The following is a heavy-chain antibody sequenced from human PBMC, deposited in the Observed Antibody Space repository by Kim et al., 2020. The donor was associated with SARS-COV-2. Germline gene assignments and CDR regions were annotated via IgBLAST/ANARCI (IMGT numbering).Heavy chain of an antibody. Sequence: YYNPSLKSRVTISVDTSKNQFSLKLSSVTAADTAVYYCARGVAAPSNLKYWGQGTLVTVSS. V-gene: IGHV4-30-2*05. CDR3: ARGVAAPSNLKY. J-gene: IGHJ4*02. D-gene: IGHD6-13*01.